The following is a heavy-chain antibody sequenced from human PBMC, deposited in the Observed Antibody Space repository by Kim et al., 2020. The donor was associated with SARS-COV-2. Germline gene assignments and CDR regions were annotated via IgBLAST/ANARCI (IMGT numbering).Heavy chain of an antibody. Sequence: ASVKVSCKASGYTFTSYAMNWVRQAPGQGLEWMGWINTNTGNPTYAQGFTGRFVFSLDTSVSTAYLQISSLKAEDTAVYYCARGAYSYGYRGAFDIWGQGTMVTVSS. J-gene: IGHJ3*02. V-gene: IGHV7-4-1*02. CDR3: ARGAYSYGYRGAFDI. CDR2: INTNTGNP. D-gene: IGHD5-18*01. CDR1: GYTFTSYA.